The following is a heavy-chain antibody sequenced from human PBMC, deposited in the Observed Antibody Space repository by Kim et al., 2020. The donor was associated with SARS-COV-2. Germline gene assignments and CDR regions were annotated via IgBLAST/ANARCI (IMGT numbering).Heavy chain of an antibody. D-gene: IGHD1-1*01. CDR3: ARLIRTGTAKGYFDC. Sequence: SETLSLTCSVFGGSFSSSSYSWGWVRQPPGKGLECIGNIYYSGNTYYNPSLNSRVVMSVDTSKNQFSLKLSSVTAADTASYYCARLIRTGTAKGYFDCWGQGTLVTVSS. CDR2: IYYSGNT. CDR1: GGSFSSSSYS. J-gene: IGHJ4*02. V-gene: IGHV4-39*01.